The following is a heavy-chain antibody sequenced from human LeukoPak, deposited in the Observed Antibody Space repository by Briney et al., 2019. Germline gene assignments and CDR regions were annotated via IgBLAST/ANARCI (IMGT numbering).Heavy chain of an antibody. J-gene: IGHJ3*02. CDR3: ASNHKLGYCSSTSCAIMAAFDT. CDR2: IIPIFGTA. D-gene: IGHD2-2*01. V-gene: IGHV1-69*05. Sequence: GASVKVSCKASGGTFSSYAISWVRQAPGQGLEWMGGIIPIFGTANYAQKFQGRVTITTDESTSTAYMELSSLRSEDTAVYYCASNHKLGYCSSTSCAIMAAFDTWGQGTMVTVSS. CDR1: GGTFSSYA.